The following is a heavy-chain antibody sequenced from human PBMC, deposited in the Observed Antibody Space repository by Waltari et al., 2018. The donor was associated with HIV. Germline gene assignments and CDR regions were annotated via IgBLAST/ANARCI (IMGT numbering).Heavy chain of an antibody. CDR2: MSVVSVYI. CDR1: RFTFRSYS. D-gene: IGHD5-12*01. V-gene: IGHV3-21*01. Sequence: EVQLVESGGGLVKPGGSLRLSCAASRFTFRSYSLNWVRQAPGKGRGGVSSMSVVSVYIYYADSVKGRFTSSRDNAKNSLYLQMNSLRAEDTAVYYCARDEAEMATLTAFDIWGQGTMVTVSS. CDR3: ARDEAEMATLTAFDI. J-gene: IGHJ3*02.